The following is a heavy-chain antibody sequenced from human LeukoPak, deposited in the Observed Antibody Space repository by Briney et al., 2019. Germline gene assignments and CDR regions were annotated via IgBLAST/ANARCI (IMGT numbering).Heavy chain of an antibody. J-gene: IGHJ4*02. CDR1: GDSISSYY. D-gene: IGHD3-22*01. Sequence: SETLSLTCTVSGDSISSYYWSWIRQPPGKGLEWIGYIYDSGNTNYNPSLKSRVTISVDTSKNQFSLKLSSVTAADTAVYYCARTRKTYYDSSGYYSAFGYWGQGILVTVSS. CDR3: ARTRKTYYDSSGYYSAFGY. V-gene: IGHV4-59*01. CDR2: IYDSGNT.